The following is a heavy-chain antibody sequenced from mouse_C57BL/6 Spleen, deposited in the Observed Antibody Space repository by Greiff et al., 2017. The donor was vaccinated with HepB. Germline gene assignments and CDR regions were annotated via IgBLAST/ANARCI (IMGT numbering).Heavy chain of an antibody. CDR2: INPGSGGT. CDR3: ARYSNYALDY. V-gene: IGHV1-54*01. Sequence: VQLMESGAELVRPGTSVKVSCKASGYAFTNYLIEWVKQRPGQGLEWIGVINPGSGGTNYNEKFKGKATLTADKSSSTAYMQLSSLTSEDSAVYFCARYSNYALDYWGQGTSVTVSS. CDR1: GYAFTNYL. D-gene: IGHD2-5*01. J-gene: IGHJ4*01.